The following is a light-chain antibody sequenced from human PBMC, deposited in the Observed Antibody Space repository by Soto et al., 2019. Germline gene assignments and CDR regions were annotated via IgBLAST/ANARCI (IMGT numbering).Light chain of an antibody. CDR3: QQYGSSPWT. Sequence: EIVLTQSPGTLSLSPGERATLSCRASQSVSSNYLAWYQQKPGQAPRLLIYDASSRAPGIPDRFSGSGSGTDFTLTLSRLEPEDFAVYYCQQYGSSPWTFGQGTKVELK. V-gene: IGKV3-20*01. CDR1: QSVSSNY. CDR2: DAS. J-gene: IGKJ1*01.